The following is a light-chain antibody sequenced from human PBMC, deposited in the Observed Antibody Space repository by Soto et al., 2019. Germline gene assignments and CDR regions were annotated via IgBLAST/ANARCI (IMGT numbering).Light chain of an antibody. CDR2: DAS. V-gene: IGKV3-11*01. CDR3: QQRSNWPRT. Sequence: EIVLXQSPATLSLSPGERATLSCRASQSVSSYLAWYQQKPGQAPRLLIYDASNRATGIPARFSGSGSGTDFTLTISSLEPEDFAVYYCQQRSNWPRTFGQGTKVEIK. CDR1: QSVSSY. J-gene: IGKJ1*01.